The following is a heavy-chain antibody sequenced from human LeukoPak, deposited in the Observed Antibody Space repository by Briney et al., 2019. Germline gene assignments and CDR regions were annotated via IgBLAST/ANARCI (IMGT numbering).Heavy chain of an antibody. Sequence: SETLSLTCTVSGGSISSYYWSWIRQPPGKGLEWIGYIYYSGSTNYNPSLKSRVTISVDTSKNQFSLKLSSVTAADTAVYYCASADGYNGYYFDYWGKGTTVTVSS. CDR3: ASADGYNGYYFDY. J-gene: IGHJ4*03. CDR1: GGSISSYY. CDR2: IYYSGST. D-gene: IGHD5-24*01. V-gene: IGHV4-59*08.